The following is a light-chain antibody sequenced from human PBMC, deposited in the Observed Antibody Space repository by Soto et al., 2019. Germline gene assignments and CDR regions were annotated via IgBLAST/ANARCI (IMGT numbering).Light chain of an antibody. CDR1: SSDIGGYNY. CDR3: SSYATSIGV. CDR2: EVS. Sequence: QSVLTQPASVSGSPGQSITISCTGSSSDIGGYNYVSWYQQYPGKAPKLLIYEVSNRPSGVSNRFSGSKSGNTASLTISGLQAEDEADYYCSSYATSIGVFGGGTNPTVL. V-gene: IGLV2-14*03. J-gene: IGLJ3*02.